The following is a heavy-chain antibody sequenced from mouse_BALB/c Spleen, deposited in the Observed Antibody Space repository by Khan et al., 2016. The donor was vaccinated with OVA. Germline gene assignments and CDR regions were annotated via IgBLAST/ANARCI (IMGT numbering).Heavy chain of an antibody. CDR3: ASDLTGSFAY. CDR2: ISSGGDYT. V-gene: IGHV5-6*02. CDR1: GFTFSSYS. J-gene: IGHJ3*01. Sequence: EVKLEESGGDLVKPGGSLKFSCAASGFTFSSYSMSWVRQTPDKRLEWVATISSGGDYTYYSDNVKGRFTISRDNAKNTLYLQMSSLKSEDTAMYYCASDLTGSFAYWGQGTLVTVSA. D-gene: IGHD4-1*01.